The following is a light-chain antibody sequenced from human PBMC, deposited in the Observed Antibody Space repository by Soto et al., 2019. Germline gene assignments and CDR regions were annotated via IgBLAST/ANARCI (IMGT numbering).Light chain of an antibody. CDR1: QSVSSN. CDR2: GAA. Sequence: EIVMTQSPATLSVSPGERATLSCRASQSVSSNVALYQQKPAQAPRLLIYGAATRTTAIPARFSGSGCGTEFTLLISSLLAEDVAAYYCQQYNNRPQWTFGQGTKVEIK. V-gene: IGKV3-15*01. CDR3: QQYNNRPQWT. J-gene: IGKJ1*01.